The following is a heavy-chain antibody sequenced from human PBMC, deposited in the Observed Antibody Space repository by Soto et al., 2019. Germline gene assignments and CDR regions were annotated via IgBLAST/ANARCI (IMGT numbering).Heavy chain of an antibody. Sequence: QVTLKESGPALVNPTETLTLTCTVSGFSLTDSDVGVSWIRQPPGKALEWLAHIFSNYEEVYSSSLTSRLTFSKDTYKHQVVLTMSIMEPVDTATYYCARIRGYCSGGSCYYYYYAMDVWGQGTTVTVAS. J-gene: IGHJ6*02. V-gene: IGHV2-26*01. CDR3: ARIRGYCSGGSCYYYYYAMDV. D-gene: IGHD2-15*01. CDR2: IFSNYEE. CDR1: GFSLTDSDVG.